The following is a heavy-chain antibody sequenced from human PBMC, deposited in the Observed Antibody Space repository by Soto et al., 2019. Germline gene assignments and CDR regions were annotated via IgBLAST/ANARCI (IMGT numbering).Heavy chain of an antibody. D-gene: IGHD2-2*02. V-gene: IGHV3-33*01. CDR1: GFTFSSYG. Sequence: RGGSLRLSCAASGFTFSSYGMHWVRQAPGKGLEWVAVIWYDGSNKYYADSLKGRFTVSRDNSKNTLYLQMNSLRAEDTAVYYCPGGLTAAIRNYYYYGMDVWGQGTTVTVSS. CDR2: IWYDGSNK. J-gene: IGHJ6*02. CDR3: PGGLTAAIRNYYYYGMDV.